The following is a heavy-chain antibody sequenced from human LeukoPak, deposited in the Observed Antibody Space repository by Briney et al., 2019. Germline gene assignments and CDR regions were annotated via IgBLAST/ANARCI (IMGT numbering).Heavy chain of an antibody. Sequence: SGPTLVKPTQTLTLTCTFSGFSLSTSGVGVGWIRQPPVKALEWLALIYWDDDKRYSPSLKSRLTITKDTSKNQVVLTMTNMDPVDTATYYCARSGGYDVLTGYGRNQYYFGYWGQGTLVTVSS. V-gene: IGHV2-5*02. CDR1: GFSLSTSGVG. CDR2: IYWDDDK. D-gene: IGHD3-9*01. CDR3: ARSGGYDVLTGYGRNQYYFGY. J-gene: IGHJ4*02.